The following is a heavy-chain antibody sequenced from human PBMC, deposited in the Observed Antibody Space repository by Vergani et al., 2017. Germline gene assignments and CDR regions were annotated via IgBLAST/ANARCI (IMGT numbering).Heavy chain of an antibody. D-gene: IGHD2-21*01. Sequence: QVQLQESGPGLVKPSQTLSLTCTVSGDSLSSSDHYWSWIRQRSDKGLEWVGHIFRSGTTYYTPSLKSRLIMSVDTSKNQFSLKLTSVTAADTAMYYCARENVVIARIFDFWGQGNLVTVSS. CDR2: IFRSGTT. CDR3: ARENVVIARIFDF. J-gene: IGHJ4*02. V-gene: IGHV4-31*03. CDR1: GDSLSSSDHY.